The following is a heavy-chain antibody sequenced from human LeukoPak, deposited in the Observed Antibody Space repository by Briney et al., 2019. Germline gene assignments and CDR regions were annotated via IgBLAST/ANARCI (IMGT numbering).Heavy chain of an antibody. CDR3: ARDDTYYDFWSGYLSFDY. D-gene: IGHD3-3*01. CDR1: GYTFTSYG. Sequence: GASVKVSCKASGYTFTSYGISWVRQAPGQGLKWMGWISAYNGNTNYAQKLQGRVTMTTDTSTITAYLELRSLRSDDTAVYYCARDDTYYDFWSGYLSFDYWGQGTLVTVSS. V-gene: IGHV1-18*01. CDR2: ISAYNGNT. J-gene: IGHJ4*02.